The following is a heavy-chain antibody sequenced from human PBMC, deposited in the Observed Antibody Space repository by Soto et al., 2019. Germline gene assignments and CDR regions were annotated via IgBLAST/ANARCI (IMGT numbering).Heavy chain of an antibody. CDR3: AAIAVADNWFDP. Sequence: SVKVSCKASGSTFTSSAVQWVRQARGQRLEWIGWIVVGSGNTNYAQKFQERVTITRDMSTSTAYMELSSLRSEDTAVYYCAAIAVADNWFDPWGQGTLVTVSS. CDR1: GSTFTSSA. CDR2: IVVGSGNT. J-gene: IGHJ5*02. V-gene: IGHV1-58*01. D-gene: IGHD6-19*01.